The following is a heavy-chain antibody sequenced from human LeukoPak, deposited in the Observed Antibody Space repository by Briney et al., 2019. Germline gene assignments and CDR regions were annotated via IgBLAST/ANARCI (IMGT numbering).Heavy chain of an antibody. CDR1: GGSISSGSYY. V-gene: IGHV4-61*02. CDR3: AREIHCSGGSCYPKEYYFDY. CDR2: ICTSGST. Sequence: SETLSLTCTVSGGSISSGSYYWSWIRQPAGKGLEWIGRICTSGSTNYNPSLKSRVTISVDTSKNQFSLKLSSVTAADTAVYYCAREIHCSGGSCYPKEYYFDYWGQGTLVTVSS. D-gene: IGHD2-15*01. J-gene: IGHJ4*02.